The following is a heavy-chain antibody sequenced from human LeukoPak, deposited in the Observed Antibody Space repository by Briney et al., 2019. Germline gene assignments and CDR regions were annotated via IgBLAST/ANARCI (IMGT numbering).Heavy chain of an antibody. CDR1: GFNFSSYG. Sequence: GSLGLSCAASGFNFSSYGMHWVRQAPGKGLEWVAGIWYDGSNKYYADSVKGRFTISRDNSKNTLYLQMNSLRAEDTAVYYCARDGDGYCSSTSCYVPYYYGMDVWGQGTTVTVSS. CDR2: IWYDGSNK. CDR3: ARDGDGYCSSTSCYVPYYYGMDV. D-gene: IGHD2-2*03. J-gene: IGHJ6*02. V-gene: IGHV3-33*01.